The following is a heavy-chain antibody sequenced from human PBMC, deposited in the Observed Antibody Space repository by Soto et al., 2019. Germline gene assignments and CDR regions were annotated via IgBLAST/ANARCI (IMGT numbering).Heavy chain of an antibody. CDR1: GFTFSSYS. CDR3: ARDLRQWLDAFDI. J-gene: IGHJ3*02. Sequence: GGSLRLSCAASGFTFSSYSMNWVRQAPGKGLEWVSSISSSSSYIYYADSVKGRFTISRDNAKNSLYLQMNSLRAEDTAVYYCARDLRQWLDAFDIWGQGTMVTVSS. CDR2: ISSSSSYI. V-gene: IGHV3-21*01. D-gene: IGHD6-19*01.